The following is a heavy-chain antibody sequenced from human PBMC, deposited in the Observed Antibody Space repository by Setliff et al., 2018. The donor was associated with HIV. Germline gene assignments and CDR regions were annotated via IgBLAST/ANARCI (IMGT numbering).Heavy chain of an antibody. J-gene: IGHJ6*03. V-gene: IGHV4-39*07. CDR2: VYYSGST. CDR1: GGSIEFSSYY. CDR3: ARVPTNPDFYYYYMDV. Sequence: SETLSLTCSVSGGSIEFSSYYWGWIRQPPGKGLEWIGSVYYSGSTYYNPSLKSRLTISVDTSTNKFSLKLSSVTAADTAVYYCARVPTNPDFYYYYMDVWGKGTTVTSP.